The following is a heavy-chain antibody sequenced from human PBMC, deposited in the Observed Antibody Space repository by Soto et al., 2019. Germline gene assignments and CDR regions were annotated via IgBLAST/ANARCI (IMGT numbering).Heavy chain of an antibody. Sequence: PSETLSLTCTVSGGSITDYSWVWIRQPAGKGLEWIGRIFSSGSTNYNPSLKGRITMSLDTSKNQFSLKLNSATATDTAVYFCARGQGVVVTADNWFDPWGQGILVIVSS. V-gene: IGHV4-4*07. D-gene: IGHD2-21*02. CDR3: ARGQGVVVTADNWFDP. CDR2: IFSSGST. CDR1: GGSITDYS. J-gene: IGHJ5*02.